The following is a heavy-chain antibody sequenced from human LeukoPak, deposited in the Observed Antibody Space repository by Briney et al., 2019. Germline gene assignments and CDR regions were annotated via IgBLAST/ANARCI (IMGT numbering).Heavy chain of an antibody. Sequence: SETLSLTCSVSGGSIRSTTYYWGWIRQPPGKGLEWIGSIYYSGNTYYSPSLMSRVTISVDTSKNQFSLKMSSVTAADTATYYCARGVVAATGYDYWGQGTLVTVSS. D-gene: IGHD2-15*01. CDR2: IYYSGNT. V-gene: IGHV4-39*07. CDR1: GGSIRSTTYY. CDR3: ARGVVAATGYDY. J-gene: IGHJ4*02.